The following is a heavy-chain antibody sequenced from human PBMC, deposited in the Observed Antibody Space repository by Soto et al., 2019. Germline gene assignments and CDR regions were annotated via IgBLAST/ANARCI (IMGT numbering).Heavy chain of an antibody. V-gene: IGHV1-3*01. Sequence: GASVKVSCKASGYTFTSYAMHWVRQAPGQRLEWMGWINAGNGNTKYSQMFQGRVTITRDTSASTAYMELSSLRSEDTAVYYCARDSTGYSSSWLYYYYYLMDVWGKGTTVTVSS. CDR1: GYTFTSYA. CDR3: ARDSTGYSSSWLYYYYYLMDV. J-gene: IGHJ6*03. D-gene: IGHD6-13*01. CDR2: INAGNGNT.